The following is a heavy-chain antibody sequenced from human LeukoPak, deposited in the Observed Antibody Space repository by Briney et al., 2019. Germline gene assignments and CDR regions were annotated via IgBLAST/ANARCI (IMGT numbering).Heavy chain of an antibody. CDR1: GFTVSSSY. CDR3: ARELAAVAGYFDY. J-gene: IGHJ4*02. D-gene: IGHD6-19*01. Sequence: GGSLRLSCAASGFTVSSSYMNWVRQAPGKGLEWVSVIYSGGSTYYADSVKGRFTISRDNSKNTLYLQMNSLRAEDTAIYYCARELAAVAGYFDYWGQGTLVTVSS. V-gene: IGHV3-53*01. CDR2: IYSGGST.